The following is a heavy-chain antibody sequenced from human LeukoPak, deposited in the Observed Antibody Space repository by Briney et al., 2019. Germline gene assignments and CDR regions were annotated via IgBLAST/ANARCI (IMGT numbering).Heavy chain of an antibody. CDR1: GCTFSSYA. D-gene: IGHD2-2*01. CDR3: ARVAGHCSSTSRENDY. V-gene: IGHV3-64*01. Sequence: GGSLRLSCAASGCTFSSYARHWVRQAPGKGLEYVSAISSDGGSTYYANSVKGRLTSSRDNFKKILYHKMGSLGDEDMAVSYCARVAGHCSSTSRENDYWGQGTLVTVFS. CDR2: ISSDGGST. J-gene: IGHJ4*02.